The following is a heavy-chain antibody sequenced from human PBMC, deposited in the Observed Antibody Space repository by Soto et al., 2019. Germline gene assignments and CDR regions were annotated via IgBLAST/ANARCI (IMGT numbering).Heavy chain of an antibody. J-gene: IGHJ4*02. CDR3: AREDPPGITRKAFDS. CDR2: IKRDGSEA. CDR1: RFSFRTYW. D-gene: IGHD1-20*01. Sequence: GGSLRLSCAASRFSFRTYWMTWVRQAPGKGLQWVASIKRDGSEANYVDSVKGRFTISSDNAKNSLYLQMNGLRVEDTAVYSCAREDPPGITRKAFDSWGQGALVTVSP. V-gene: IGHV3-7*01.